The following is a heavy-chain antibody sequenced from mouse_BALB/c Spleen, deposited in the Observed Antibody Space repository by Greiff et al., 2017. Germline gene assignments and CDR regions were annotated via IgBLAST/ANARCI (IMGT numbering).Heavy chain of an antibody. V-gene: IGHV7-3*02. CDR1: GFTFTDYY. D-gene: IGHD1-2*01. CDR3: ARGGLRLRYFDV. Sequence: EVMLVESGGGLVQPGGSLRLSCATSGFTFTDYYMSWVRQPPGKALEWLGFIRNKANGYTTEYSASVKGRFTISRDNSQSILYLQMNTLRAEDSATYYCARGGLRLRYFDVWGEGTTVTVAS. J-gene: IGHJ1*01. CDR2: IRNKANGYTT.